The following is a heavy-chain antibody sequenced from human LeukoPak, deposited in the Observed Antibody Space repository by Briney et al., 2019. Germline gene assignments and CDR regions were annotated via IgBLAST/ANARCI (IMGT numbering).Heavy chain of an antibody. CDR3: ARVGSSGWDTFEQSPT. V-gene: IGHV1-2*02. CDR2: INPNSGGT. CDR1: GYIFTGYY. D-gene: IGHD6-19*01. J-gene: IGHJ5*02. Sequence: ASACPSPTASGYIFTGYYMHWVRQAPGQGLEWMGWINPNSGGTNYAQKYLGRVSLPEYTSISTSYMELRRLSSDDTAVYYCARVGSSGWDTFEQSPTWGQ.